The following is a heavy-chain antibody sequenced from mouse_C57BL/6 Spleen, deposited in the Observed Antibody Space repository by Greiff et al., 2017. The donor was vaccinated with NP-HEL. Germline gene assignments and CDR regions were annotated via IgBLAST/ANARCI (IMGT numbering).Heavy chain of an antibody. CDR1: GYTFTSYW. CDR3: ARYSYYDAMDY. Sequence: QVQLQQPGAELVKPGASVKLSCKASGYTFTSYWMHWVKQRPGQGLEWIGMIHPNSGSTNYNEKFKSKATLTVDKSSSTAYMQLSSLTSEDSAVYYCARYSYYDAMDYWGQGTSVTVSS. J-gene: IGHJ4*01. V-gene: IGHV1-64*01. CDR2: IHPNSGST.